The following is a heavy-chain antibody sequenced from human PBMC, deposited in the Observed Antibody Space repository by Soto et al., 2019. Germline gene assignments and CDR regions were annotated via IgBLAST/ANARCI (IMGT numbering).Heavy chain of an antibody. CDR2: IYYSGST. D-gene: IGHD6-19*01. CDR1: GGSVSSGSYY. V-gene: IGHV4-61*01. Sequence: PSETLSLTCTVSGGSVSSGSYYWSWIRQPPGKGLEWIGYIYYSGSTNYNPSLKSRVTISVDTSKKQFSLKLSSVTAADTAVYYCARGYSSGWFNYYYYGMDVWGQRTTGTVS. J-gene: IGHJ6*02. CDR3: ARGYSSGWFNYYYYGMDV.